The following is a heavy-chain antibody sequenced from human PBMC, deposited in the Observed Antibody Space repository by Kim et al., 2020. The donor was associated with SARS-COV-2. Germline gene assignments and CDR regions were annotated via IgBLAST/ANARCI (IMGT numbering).Heavy chain of an antibody. J-gene: IGHJ4*02. V-gene: IGHV4-31*03. Sequence: SETLSLTCTVSGGSISSDGYYWSWIRQHPRKGLEWIGYIYYSGGTYYNPSLKSRVTISMDKSKNHFSLKLTSVTAADTAVYYCATSYYYGSGTNLHYFDFWGQGSQVTVSS. CDR3: ATSYYYGSGTNLHYFDF. CDR1: GGSISSDGYY. D-gene: IGHD3-10*01. CDR2: IYYSGGT.